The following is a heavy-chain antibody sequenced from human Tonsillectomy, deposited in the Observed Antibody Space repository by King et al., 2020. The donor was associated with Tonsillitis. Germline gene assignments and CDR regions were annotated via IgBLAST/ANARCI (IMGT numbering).Heavy chain of an antibody. D-gene: IGHD2-8*02. J-gene: IGHJ4*02. CDR2: ISTGSITI. CDR1: GFLFSRNT. CDR3: ASGWGTYDY. V-gene: IGHV3-48*01. Sequence: VQLVESGGGLVQPGGSLRLSCAASGFLFSRNTMNLVRQAPGKGLEWVVYISTGSITIYYADTVKGRFTVSRDNAKNSLYLQMNSLRAEDTAVYYCASGWGTYDYWGQGTLVTVSS.